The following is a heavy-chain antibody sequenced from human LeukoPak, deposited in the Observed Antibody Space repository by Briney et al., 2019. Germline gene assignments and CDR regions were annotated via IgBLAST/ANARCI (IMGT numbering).Heavy chain of an antibody. J-gene: IGHJ4*02. CDR1: GGSIRSYY. D-gene: IGHD1-26*01. V-gene: IGHV4-59*01. Sequence: PSETLSLTCAVSGGSIRSYYWSWVRQPPGKGLEWIGYIFYSGSTNYNPSLMGRVTLSVDTSKNQFSLKLTSVTAADTAVYYCARAWAQGELFDYWGQGTLVTVSS. CDR3: ARAWAQGELFDY. CDR2: IFYSGST.